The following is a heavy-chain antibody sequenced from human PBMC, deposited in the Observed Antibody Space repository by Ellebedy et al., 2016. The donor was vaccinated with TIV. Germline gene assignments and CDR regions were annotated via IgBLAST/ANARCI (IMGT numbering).Heavy chain of an antibody. CDR1: GLTFNSYG. V-gene: IGHV3-33*01. CDR2: IWSDGSNK. CDR3: ARDRVRTDHNFWSGYYPCFDF. Sequence: GESLKISXAASGLTFNSYGMHWVRQSPGKGLEWVAVIWSDGSNKYYADSVKGRFTISRDNSKNMVYLQMSSLRVEDTAVYFCARDRVRTDHNFWSGYYPCFDFWGQGILVTVSS. D-gene: IGHD3-3*01. J-gene: IGHJ4*02.